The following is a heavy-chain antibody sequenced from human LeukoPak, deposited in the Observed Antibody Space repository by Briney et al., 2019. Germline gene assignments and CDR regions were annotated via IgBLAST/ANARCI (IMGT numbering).Heavy chain of an antibody. Sequence: GGSLRLSCAASGFTLSKYWMLWVRQAPGKGLESVSRINTDGTVTTYADSVKGRFTVSSDNADNTMFLQMNSVRDEDTAVYYCATKQWLAPPPDSWGQGTPVTVSS. J-gene: IGHJ4*02. D-gene: IGHD6-19*01. V-gene: IGHV3-74*01. CDR1: GFTLSKYW. CDR2: INTDGTVT. CDR3: ATKQWLAPPPDS.